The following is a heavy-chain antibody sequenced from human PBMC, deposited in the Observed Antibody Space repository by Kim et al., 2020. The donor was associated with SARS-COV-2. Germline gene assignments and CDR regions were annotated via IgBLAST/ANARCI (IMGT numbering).Heavy chain of an antibody. J-gene: IGHJ4*02. CDR2: INHSGST. Sequence: SETLSLTCAVYGGSFSGYYWSWIRQPPGKGLEWIGEINHSGSTNYNPSLKSRVTISVDTSKNQFSLKLSSVTAADTAVYYCARVIRGDYPSIDYWGQGTLVTVSS. V-gene: IGHV4-34*01. CDR1: GGSFSGYY. D-gene: IGHD4-17*01. CDR3: ARVIRGDYPSIDY.